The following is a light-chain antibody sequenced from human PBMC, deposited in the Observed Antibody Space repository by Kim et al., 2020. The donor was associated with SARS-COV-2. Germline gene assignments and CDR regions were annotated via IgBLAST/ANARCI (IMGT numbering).Light chain of an antibody. CDR1: QSIRSY. J-gene: IGKJ5*01. Sequence: DIQMTQSPSSLSVSVGDRVTITCRASQSIRSYLNWYQQKPGKAPKLLIYAASSLQSGVPSRFSGSGSGTDFTLTISSLQPENIVTYYGKQRYRTPNTFGQGTRLEI. CDR2: AAS. CDR3: KQRYRTPNT. V-gene: IGKV1-39*01.